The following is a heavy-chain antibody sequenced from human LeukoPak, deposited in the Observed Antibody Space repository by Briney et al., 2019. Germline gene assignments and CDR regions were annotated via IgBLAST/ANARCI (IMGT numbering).Heavy chain of an antibody. V-gene: IGHV3-7*01. CDR1: GFTFSSYW. D-gene: IGHD1-7*01. CDR3: ARYRYNWNLIPYYFDY. J-gene: IGHJ4*02. CDR2: IKQDGSEK. Sequence: GGSLRLSCAASGFTFSSYWMSWVRQAPGKGLEWVANIKQDGSEKYYVDSVKGRFTISRDNAKNSLYLQMNSLRAEDRAVYYCARYRYNWNLIPYYFDYWGQGTLVTVSS.